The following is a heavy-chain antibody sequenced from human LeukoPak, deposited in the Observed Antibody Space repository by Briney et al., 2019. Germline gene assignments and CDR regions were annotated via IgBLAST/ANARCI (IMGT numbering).Heavy chain of an antibody. Sequence: GRSLRLSCAASGFRFSSYGMHWVRQAPGKGLGWVAVISDDGSKIYYGDSVKGRFTISRDNSKNTLYLQMNSLRAEDTAVYYCAKDHNWYYYGSSGPAFDYWGQGTLVTVSS. J-gene: IGHJ4*02. V-gene: IGHV3-30*18. D-gene: IGHD3-22*01. CDR3: AKDHNWYYYGSSGPAFDY. CDR2: ISDDGSKI. CDR1: GFRFSSYG.